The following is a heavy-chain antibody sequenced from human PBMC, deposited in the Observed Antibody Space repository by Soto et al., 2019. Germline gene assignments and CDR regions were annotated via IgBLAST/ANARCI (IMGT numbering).Heavy chain of an antibody. CDR2: INAGNGNT. CDR1: GYTFTSYA. CDR3: ARYYGGFGELSWFDP. V-gene: IGHV1-3*01. Sequence: QVQLVQSGAEVKKPGASVKGSCKASGYTFTSYAMHWVRQAPGQRLEWMGWINAGNGNTKYSQKFQGRVTITRDTSASTAYMELSSLRSEDTAVYYCARYYGGFGELSWFDPWGQGTLVTVSS. D-gene: IGHD3-10*01. J-gene: IGHJ5*02.